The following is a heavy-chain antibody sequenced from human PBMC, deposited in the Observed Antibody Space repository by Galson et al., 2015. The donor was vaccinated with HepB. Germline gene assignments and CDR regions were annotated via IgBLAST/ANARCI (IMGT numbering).Heavy chain of an antibody. CDR1: GFTFGRYA. CDR2: TSYDGTDK. V-gene: IGHV3-30*04. Sequence: LRLSCAASGFTFGRYAIHWVRQAPGKGLEWVAITSYDGTDKYYADSVKGRFIISRDNSKNTLFLEMNSLRAEDTAIYYCARDRDRDVIGDGMDVWGQGTTVTVSS. J-gene: IGHJ6*02. D-gene: IGHD3-10*01. CDR3: ARDRDRDVIGDGMDV.